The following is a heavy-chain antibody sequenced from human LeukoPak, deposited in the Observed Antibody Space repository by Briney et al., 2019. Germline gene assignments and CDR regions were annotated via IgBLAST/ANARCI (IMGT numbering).Heavy chain of an antibody. Sequence: GSLRLSCAAAGFTFSSYWMHWVRQAPGKGVVWVSRINSDGSSTSYAASVKGRFTISRDKAKNTLYLQMNSLRAEDTAVYYCARGFRGGSGSYYKYYYYGMDVWGKGTTITVSS. J-gene: IGHJ6*04. CDR1: GFTFSSYW. CDR3: ARGFRGGSGSYYKYYYYGMDV. CDR2: INSDGSST. V-gene: IGHV3-74*01. D-gene: IGHD3-10*01.